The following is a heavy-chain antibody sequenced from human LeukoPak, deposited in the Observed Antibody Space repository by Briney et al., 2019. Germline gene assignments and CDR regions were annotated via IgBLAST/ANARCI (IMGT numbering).Heavy chain of an antibody. J-gene: IGHJ4*02. CDR3: AKKYDYYDSSGYSAQGY. Sequence: GGSLRLSCAASGFTFSGYAMIWVRQAPGKGLEWVSSITSSGGSTYYADSVKGRFTISRDNSKNTLYLQMNSLRAEDTAVYYCAKKYDYYDSSGYSAQGYWGQGTLVTVSS. CDR1: GFTFSGYA. D-gene: IGHD3-22*01. V-gene: IGHV3-23*01. CDR2: ITSSGGST.